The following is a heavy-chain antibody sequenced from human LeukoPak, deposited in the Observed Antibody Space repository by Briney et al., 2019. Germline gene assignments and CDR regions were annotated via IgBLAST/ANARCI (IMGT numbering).Heavy chain of an antibody. CDR3: VKNVVVKGCIDY. CDR1: GFTFSNHA. CDR2: ISGSGRTT. J-gene: IGHJ4*02. D-gene: IGHD2-15*01. Sequence: GGSLRLSCAASGFTFSNHAMSWVRQTPGKGLQWISVISGSGRTTEYADSVKGRLTISRDNSKNTLSLQMNSLRVEDTAIYYCVKNVVVKGCIDYWGQGTLVTVSS. V-gene: IGHV3-23*01.